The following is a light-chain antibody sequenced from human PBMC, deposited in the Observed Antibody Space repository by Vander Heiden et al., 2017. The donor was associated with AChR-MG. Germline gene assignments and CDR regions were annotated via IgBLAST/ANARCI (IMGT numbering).Light chain of an antibody. CDR1: QRVSSN. Sequence: ETVMTQSPATLSVSPGESATLSCRASQRVSSNLAWYQQIPGQAPRLLIYGASTRATGIPARFSGSGSGTEFTLTISSLQSEDFAVYYCQQYKDWPRTFGHGTKVEIK. V-gene: IGKV3-15*01. CDR3: QQYKDWPRT. J-gene: IGKJ1*01. CDR2: GAS.